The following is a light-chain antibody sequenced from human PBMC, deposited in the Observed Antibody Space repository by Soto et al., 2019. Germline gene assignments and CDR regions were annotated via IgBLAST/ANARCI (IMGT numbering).Light chain of an antibody. CDR3: QQASSFPPT. V-gene: IGKV1-12*01. CDR1: QDISSW. Sequence: DIQMTQSPSSVSASVGDRVTITCRASQDISSWLAWYQQKQGKAPKIMIYAASSLQGGVTSRFCGSGSGTEFTLTISSLQPEDFATYYCQQASSFPPTFGQGTRLDIK. CDR2: AAS. J-gene: IGKJ5*01.